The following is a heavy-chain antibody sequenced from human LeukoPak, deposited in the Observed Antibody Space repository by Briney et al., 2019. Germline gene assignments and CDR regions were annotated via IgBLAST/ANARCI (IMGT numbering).Heavy chain of an antibody. Sequence: GASVKVSCKASGYTFTRFGISWVRQAPGQGLEWMGWIRVTNGDANYAQQLQGRVTMTADTSTRTVYMELRSLRSDDTAVYYCARDDYYDSSSDRDYWGQGTLVTVSS. CDR2: IRVTNGDA. D-gene: IGHD3-22*01. CDR1: GYTFTRFG. J-gene: IGHJ4*02. V-gene: IGHV1-18*01. CDR3: ARDDYYDSSSDRDY.